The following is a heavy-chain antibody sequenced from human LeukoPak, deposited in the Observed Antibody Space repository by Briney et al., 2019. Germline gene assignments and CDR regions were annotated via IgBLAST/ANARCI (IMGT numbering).Heavy chain of an antibody. V-gene: IGHV4-59*11. Sequence: SETLSLTCTVSGGSISSHYWSWIRQPPGKGLERIGYIYYSGSTNYNPSLKSRVTISVDTSKNQFSLKLSSVTAADTAVYYCARGYCSSTSCYLNWFDPWGQGTLVTVSS. J-gene: IGHJ5*02. CDR3: ARGYCSSTSCYLNWFDP. CDR1: GGSISSHY. CDR2: IYYSGST. D-gene: IGHD2-2*01.